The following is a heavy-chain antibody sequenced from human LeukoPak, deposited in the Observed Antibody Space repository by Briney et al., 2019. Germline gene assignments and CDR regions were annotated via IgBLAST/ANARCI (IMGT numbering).Heavy chain of an antibody. CDR2: ISYDGHNE. V-gene: IGHV3-30*18. CDR1: GFIYNRYG. CDR3: AKGVGLGGMDV. J-gene: IGHJ6*02. Sequence: PGGSLRLSCAASGFIYNRYGMHWVRQAPGKGLEWVAVISYDGHNEYYTDSMKGRFTISRDNSKNTVYLQMSSLRTEDTAVYYCAKGVGLGGMDVWGQGTTVIVSS. D-gene: IGHD1-26*01.